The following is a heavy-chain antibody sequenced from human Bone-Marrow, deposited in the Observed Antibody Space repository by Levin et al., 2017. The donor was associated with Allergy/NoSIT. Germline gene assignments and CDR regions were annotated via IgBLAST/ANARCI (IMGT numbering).Heavy chain of an antibody. V-gene: IGHV4-59*01. CDR2: IYHTGST. CDR3: ARGNWRDWLDP. Sequence: MTGGSLRLSCTVSGGSISGYSWSWIRQPPGKRLEWLGNIYHTGSTNYNPSLKSRVTISVDTSKNQFSLHLTSVTAADTAVYYCARGNWRDWLDPWGQGTLVTVSS. CDR1: GGSISGYS. J-gene: IGHJ5*02. D-gene: IGHD1-1*01.